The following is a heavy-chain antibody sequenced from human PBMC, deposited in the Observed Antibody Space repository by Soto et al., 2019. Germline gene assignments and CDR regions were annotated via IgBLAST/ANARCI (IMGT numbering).Heavy chain of an antibody. Sequence: SETLSLTCTVSGFSISSYYWSWIRQPPGKGLEWIGYIYYSGSTNYNPSLKSRVTISVDTSKNQFSLKLSSVTAEDTAVYYCASSRGYRFDYWGQGTLVTVSS. J-gene: IGHJ4*02. V-gene: IGHV4-59*12. CDR2: IYYSGST. CDR1: GFSISSYY. D-gene: IGHD5-18*01. CDR3: ASSRGYRFDY.